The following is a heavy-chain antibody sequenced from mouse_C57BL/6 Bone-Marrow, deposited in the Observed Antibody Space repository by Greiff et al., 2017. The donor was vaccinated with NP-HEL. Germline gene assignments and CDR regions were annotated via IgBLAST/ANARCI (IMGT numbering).Heavy chain of an antibody. CDR3: ARANWDEDPRYCDV. J-gene: IGHJ1*03. V-gene: IGHV1-80*01. CDR1: GYAFSSYW. Sequence: QVQLQQSGAELVKPGASVKISCKASGYAFSSYWMNWVKQRPGKGLEWIGQIYPGDGDTNYNGKFKGKATLTADKSSSTAYMQLSSLTSEDSAVYFCARANWDEDPRYCDVWGKGTTVTVSS. CDR2: IYPGDGDT. D-gene: IGHD4-1*01.